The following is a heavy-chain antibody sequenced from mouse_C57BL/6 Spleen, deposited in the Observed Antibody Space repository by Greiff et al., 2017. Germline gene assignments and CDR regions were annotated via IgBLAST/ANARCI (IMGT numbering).Heavy chain of an antibody. CDR2: IDPETGGT. Sequence: QVQLQQSGAELVRPGASVTLSCKASGYTFTDYEMNWVKQTPVHGLEWIGAIDPETGGTDYNQKFKGKAILTADKSSSTAYMELRSLTSEDSAVYYCARTGSSSWDFGGWGTGTTVTVAS. V-gene: IGHV1-15*01. CDR3: ARTGSSSWDFGG. J-gene: IGHJ1*03. CDR1: GYTFTDYE. D-gene: IGHD1-1*01.